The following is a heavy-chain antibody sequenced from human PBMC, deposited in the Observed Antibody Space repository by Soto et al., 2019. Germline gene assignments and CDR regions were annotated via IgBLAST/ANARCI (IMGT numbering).Heavy chain of an antibody. CDR2: IYDSESA. D-gene: IGHD6-6*01. CDR1: SQSIPSSDYY. Sequence: TLSPTCHILSQSIPSSDYYWSWIRHHPRKGLEWIGYIYDSESAYYNPSLKSRVTISMDTSKNHFAMRLSSVTDADTAVYYCARASSSSSAADYWGQG. V-gene: IGHV4-31*03. CDR3: ARASSSSSAADY. J-gene: IGHJ4*02.